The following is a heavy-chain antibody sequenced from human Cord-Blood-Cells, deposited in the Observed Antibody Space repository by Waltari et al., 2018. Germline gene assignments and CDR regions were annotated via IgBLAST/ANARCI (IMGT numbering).Heavy chain of an antibody. CDR3: ARLDSSGYYSY. CDR2: IYYSGST. D-gene: IGHD3-22*01. Sequence: QVQLQESGPGLVKPSETLSLTCTASGGSISRYYWRWIRQPPGKGLEWIGYIYYSGSTNYNPSLKSRVTISVDTSKNQFSLKLSSVTAADTAVYYCARLDSSGYYSYWGQGTLVTVSS. CDR1: GGSISRYY. V-gene: IGHV4-59*08. J-gene: IGHJ4*02.